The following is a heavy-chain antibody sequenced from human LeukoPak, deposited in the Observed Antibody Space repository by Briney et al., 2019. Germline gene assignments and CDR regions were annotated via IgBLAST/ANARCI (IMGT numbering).Heavy chain of an antibody. V-gene: IGHV3-23*01. D-gene: IGHD3-22*01. J-gene: IGHJ4*02. CDR2: ISGSGHNT. CDR3: ARAPNPHYYDSSGYYHSTFDY. CDR1: GFTFSDYE. Sequence: GGSLRLSCAASGFTFSDYEMNWVRQTPGKGLEWVSGISGSGHNTYYADSVKGRFTISRDNSKNTLHLQMNSLRAEDTAVYYCARAPNPHYYDSSGYYHSTFDYWGQGTLVTVSS.